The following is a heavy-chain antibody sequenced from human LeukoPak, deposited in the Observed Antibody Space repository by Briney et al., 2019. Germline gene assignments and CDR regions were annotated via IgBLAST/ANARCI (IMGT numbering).Heavy chain of an antibody. CDR3: LRIGVVAATDWFDP. D-gene: IGHD2-15*01. Sequence: PSETLSLTCTVSGGSISSSSYYWGWIRQPPGKGLEWIGSIYYSGSTYYNPSLKSRVTISVDTSKNQFSLKLSSVTAADTAVYYCLRIGVVAATDWFDPWGQGTLVTVSS. J-gene: IGHJ5*02. CDR2: IYYSGST. V-gene: IGHV4-39*01. CDR1: GGSISSSSYY.